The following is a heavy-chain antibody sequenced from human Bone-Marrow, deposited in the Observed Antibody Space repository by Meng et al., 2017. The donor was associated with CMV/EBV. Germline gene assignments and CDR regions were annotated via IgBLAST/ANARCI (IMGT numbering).Heavy chain of an antibody. CDR2: TQYDGTKK. V-gene: IGHV3-30*02. J-gene: IGHJ4*02. CDR1: GFTFGSYG. D-gene: IGHD1-26*01. Sequence: GESLKISCAASGFTFGSYGFHWVRQAPGKGLEWVSFTQYDGTKKYYVDSVKGRFTISRDNSKNTLYLQMNSLRAEDTAVYYCVSRDSYYPDWGQGTLVTVSS. CDR3: VSRDSYYPD.